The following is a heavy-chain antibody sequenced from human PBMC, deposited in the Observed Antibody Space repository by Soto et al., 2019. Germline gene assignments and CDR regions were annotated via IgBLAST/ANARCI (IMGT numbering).Heavy chain of an antibody. D-gene: IGHD4-17*01. CDR2: IIPIFGTA. CDR3: VRDHYAEEDYGDYEEKENWFDP. Sequence: ASVKVSCKASGGTFSSYAISWVRQAPGQGLEWMGGIIPIFGTANYAQKFQGRVTITADKSTSTAYVELSSLRSEDTAVYYCVRDHYAEEDYGDYEEKENWFDPWGQGTLVTVSS. CDR1: GGTFSSYA. J-gene: IGHJ5*02. V-gene: IGHV1-69*06.